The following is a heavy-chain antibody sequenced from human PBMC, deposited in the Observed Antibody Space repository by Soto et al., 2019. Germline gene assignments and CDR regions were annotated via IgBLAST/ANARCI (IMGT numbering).Heavy chain of an antibody. J-gene: IGHJ5*02. CDR2: MNPNSGNT. CDR1: GHIFTRYD. V-gene: IGHV1-8*02. D-gene: IGHD3-9*01. Sequence: QMQLVQSGSEVKKPGASVKVSCKASGHIFTRYDITWVRQATGQGLEYMGWMNPNSGNTGYAQKFQGRVTMTRDTSIRTAYMESSTLEFEDTAVYYCAKGGGRSFGGGGTFDPWGQGTLVTVSS. CDR3: AKGGGRSFGGGGTFDP.